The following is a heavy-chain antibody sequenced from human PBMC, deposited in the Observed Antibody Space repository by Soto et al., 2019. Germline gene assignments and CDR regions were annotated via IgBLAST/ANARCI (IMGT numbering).Heavy chain of an antibody. D-gene: IGHD1-1*01. CDR3: ARAGYNWNDAVKSFDY. CDR2: VNPNSGVI. J-gene: IGHJ4*02. CDR1: GYTFTGYY. V-gene: IGHV1-2*02. Sequence: ASVKVSCKASGYTFTGYYMHWVRQAPGQGLEWMGWVNPNSGVINYAQKFQGRVTMIRDTSISAAYMELSRLRSDDTAVYYCARAGYNWNDAVKSFDYWGQGTLVTVSS.